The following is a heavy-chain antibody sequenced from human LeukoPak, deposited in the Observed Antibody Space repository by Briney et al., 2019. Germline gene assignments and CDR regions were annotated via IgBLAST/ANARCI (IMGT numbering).Heavy chain of an antibody. D-gene: IGHD2-15*01. J-gene: IGHJ2*01. CDR3: ARVTHLDYGSGPGYFDL. Sequence: SVKVSCKASGGTFSSYAISWVRQAPGQGLEWMGGIIPIFGTANYAQKFQGRVTITTDESTSTAYMKLSSLRSEDTAVYYCARVTHLDYGSGPGYFDLWGRGTLVTVSS. V-gene: IGHV1-69*05. CDR1: GGTFSSYA. CDR2: IIPIFGTA.